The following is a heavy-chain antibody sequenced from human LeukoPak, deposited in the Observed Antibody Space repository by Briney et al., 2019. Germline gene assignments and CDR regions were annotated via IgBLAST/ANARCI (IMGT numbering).Heavy chain of an antibody. D-gene: IGHD5-12*01. J-gene: IGHJ6*03. CDR1: GFTFDDYG. CDR3: ARGYNYYMDV. CDR2: INWNGGST. V-gene: IGHV3-20*04. Sequence: GGSLRLSCAASGFTFDDYGMSWVRQAPGKGLEWVSGINWNGGSTGYADSVKGRFTISRDNTKNSLHLQMNSLRDEDTALYYCARGYNYYMDVWGKGTTVTVSS.